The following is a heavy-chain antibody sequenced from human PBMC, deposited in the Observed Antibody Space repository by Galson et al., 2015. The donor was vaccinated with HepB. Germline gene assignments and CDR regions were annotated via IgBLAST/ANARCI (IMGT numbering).Heavy chain of an antibody. V-gene: IGHV7-4-1*02. CDR1: GYTFTRYA. CDR2: ITTNTGNP. D-gene: IGHD3-22*01. Sequence: SVKVSCKASGYTFTRYAMNWVRQAPGQGLEWMGWITTNTGNPTYAQGFTGRFVFSLDTSLSTAHLQISRLKAEDTAVYYCARDFYDNSSDYWGQGTLVTVSS. CDR3: ARDFYDNSSDY. J-gene: IGHJ4*02.